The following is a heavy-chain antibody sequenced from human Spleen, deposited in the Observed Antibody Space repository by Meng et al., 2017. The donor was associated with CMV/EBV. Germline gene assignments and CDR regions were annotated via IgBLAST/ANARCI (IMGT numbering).Heavy chain of an antibody. J-gene: IGHJ4*02. CDR1: GFTVSSNY. Sequence: GGSLRLSCAASGFTVSSNYMSWVRQAPGKGLEWVSVIYSGGSTYYADSVKGRFTVSRDNSNNTLYLQMNSLRAEDTALYYCAKSGRSSKPYYFDSWGQGTLVTVSS. CDR2: IYSGGST. CDR3: AKSGRSSKPYYFDS. D-gene: IGHD6-6*01. V-gene: IGHV3-66*01.